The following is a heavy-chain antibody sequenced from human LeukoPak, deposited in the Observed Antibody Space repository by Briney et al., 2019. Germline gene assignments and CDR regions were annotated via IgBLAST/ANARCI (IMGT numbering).Heavy chain of an antibody. Sequence: ASVKVSCKASGYTFTGYYMHWVRQAPGQGLEWMGWISTYNGDTNYAQKIQGRVTMTTDTSTSTAYMELRSLRSDDTAVYYCARWAQPYHYYYMDVWGKGTTVTISS. CDR2: ISTYNGDT. CDR1: GYTFTGYY. CDR3: ARWAQPYHYYYMDV. V-gene: IGHV1-18*04. J-gene: IGHJ6*03.